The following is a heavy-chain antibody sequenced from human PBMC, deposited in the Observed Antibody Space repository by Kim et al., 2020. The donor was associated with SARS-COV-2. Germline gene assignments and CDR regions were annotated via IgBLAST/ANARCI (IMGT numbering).Heavy chain of an antibody. V-gene: IGHV3-23*01. J-gene: IGHJ4*02. CDR2: VSFRGDTT. D-gene: IGHD6-19*01. Sequence: GVSLRLSCAASGFTFNSYGMNWVRQAPGKGLEWVSFVSFRGDTTLYADSVKGRFTISRDNSRNTVFLQMNSLRAEDTAIYYCAKGATTYSTGWYYFDYWGQGTLVTVSS. CDR1: GFTFNSYG. CDR3: AKGATTYSTGWYYFDY.